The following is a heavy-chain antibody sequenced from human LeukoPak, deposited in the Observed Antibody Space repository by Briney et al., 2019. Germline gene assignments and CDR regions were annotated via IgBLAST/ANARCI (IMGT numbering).Heavy chain of an antibody. D-gene: IGHD6-13*01. CDR2: IKQDGSER. CDR1: RFTFSSYW. CDR3: ARAGSSSWYICD. J-gene: IGHJ4*02. Sequence: GGSLRLSCAASRFTFSSYWMSWVRQAPGKGLEWVAIIKQDGSERYYVDSVKGRFTISRDNAKNSLYLQMNSLRAEDTAVYYCARAGSSSWYICDWGRGTLVTVSS. V-gene: IGHV3-7*03.